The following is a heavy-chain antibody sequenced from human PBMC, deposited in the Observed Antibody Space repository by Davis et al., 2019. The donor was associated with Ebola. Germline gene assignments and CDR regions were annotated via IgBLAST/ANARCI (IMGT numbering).Heavy chain of an antibody. D-gene: IGHD1-7*01. V-gene: IGHV3-9*01. Sequence: PWGSLRLSCAASGFTFDDYSFHWFRHAPGKGLEWVSGISWNSGSIGYADSVKGRFAISRDNAKNSLYLQMNSLRPEDTALYYCRKDVNYGYYYGMDVWSKGTTVTVSS. CDR3: RKDVNYGYYYGMDV. J-gene: IGHJ6*04. CDR2: ISWNSGSI. CDR1: GFTFDDYS.